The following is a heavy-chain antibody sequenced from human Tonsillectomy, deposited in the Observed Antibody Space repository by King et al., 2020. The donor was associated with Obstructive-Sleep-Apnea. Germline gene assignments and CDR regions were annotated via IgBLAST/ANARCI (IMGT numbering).Heavy chain of an antibody. D-gene: IGHD3-10*01. CDR3: ARVGETLYYYYGMDV. J-gene: IGHJ6*02. Sequence: VQLQESGPGLVEPSETLSLTCTVSGASVNSFYWSWIRQPAGEGLEWIGRIYTSGSSDYNPSLKSRVTMSVDTSKNQCSLRLTSVTAADTAVYYCARVGETLYYYYGMDVWGQGTTVTVSS. CDR1: GASVNSFY. CDR2: IYTSGSS. V-gene: IGHV4-4*07.